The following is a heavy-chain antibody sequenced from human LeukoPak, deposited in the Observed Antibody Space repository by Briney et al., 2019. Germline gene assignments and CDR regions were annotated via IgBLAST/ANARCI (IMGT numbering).Heavy chain of an antibody. Sequence: QPGGSLRLSCAASGFAFSNYAMSWVRQAPGKGLEWVSAISDSGSKYHADSVKGRFTISRDNSKNTLYLQMNNLRAEDTAVYYCAKKDSGGSNRDLDYWGQGTLVTVSS. V-gene: IGHV3-23*01. J-gene: IGHJ4*02. CDR1: GFAFSNYA. CDR2: ISDSGSK. D-gene: IGHD3-16*01. CDR3: AKKDSGGSNRDLDY.